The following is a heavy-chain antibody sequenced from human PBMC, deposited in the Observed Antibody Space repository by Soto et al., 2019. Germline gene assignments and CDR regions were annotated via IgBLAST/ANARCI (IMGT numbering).Heavy chain of an antibody. CDR2: IIPIFGTA. CDR3: ARDSSSWYYFDY. V-gene: IGHV1-69*13. D-gene: IGHD6-13*01. CDR1: GGTFSSYA. Sequence: ASVKVSCKASGGTFSSYAISWVRQAPGQGLEWMGGIIPIFGTANYAQKFQGRVTITADESTSTAYMELSSLRSEDTAVYYCARDSSSWYYFDYWGQGTLVTVSS. J-gene: IGHJ4*02.